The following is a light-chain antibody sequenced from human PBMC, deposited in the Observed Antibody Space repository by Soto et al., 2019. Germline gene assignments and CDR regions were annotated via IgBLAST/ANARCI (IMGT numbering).Light chain of an antibody. CDR2: EVS. V-gene: IGLV2-8*01. CDR3: SSYAGSNSYV. J-gene: IGLJ1*01. CDR1: STDFGAYNY. Sequence: QSVLTQPPSASGSPGQSVTISCTGTSTDFGAYNYVSWYQQHPGKAPKVLIYEVSKRPSGVPDRFSGSKSGNTASLTVSGLQPDDEADYYCSSYAGSNSYVFGTGTKLTVL.